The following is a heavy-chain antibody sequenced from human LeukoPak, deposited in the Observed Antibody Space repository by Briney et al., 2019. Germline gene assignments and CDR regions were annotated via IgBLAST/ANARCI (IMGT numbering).Heavy chain of an antibody. Sequence: GGSLRHSCAASGFTFSSYEMNWVRQAPGKGLEWVSYISSSGSTIYYADSVKGRFTISRDNAKNSLYLQMNSLRAEDTAVYYCAREGSSSRPAWGQGTLVTLS. CDR1: GFTFSSYE. V-gene: IGHV3-48*03. D-gene: IGHD6-13*01. CDR3: AREGSSSRPA. J-gene: IGHJ5*02. CDR2: ISSSGSTI.